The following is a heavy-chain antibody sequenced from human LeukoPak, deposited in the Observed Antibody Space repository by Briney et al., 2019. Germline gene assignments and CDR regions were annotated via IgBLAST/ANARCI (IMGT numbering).Heavy chain of an antibody. D-gene: IGHD2-15*01. CDR3: ARGGGYYFDY. CDR2: IYHRGLT. V-gene: IGHV4-4*02. CDR1: GGSITSENW. Sequence: SETLSLTCGVSGGSITSENWWNWVRQPPGKGPEWIAVIYHRGLTNYSPSLKSRVIISMDKSRNQFSLHLTSVTAADTAVYFCARGGGYYFDYWGQGVLVTVSS. J-gene: IGHJ4*02.